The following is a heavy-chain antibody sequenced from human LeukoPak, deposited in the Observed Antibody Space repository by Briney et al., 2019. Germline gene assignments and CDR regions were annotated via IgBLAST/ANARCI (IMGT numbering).Heavy chain of an antibody. CDR3: ARRQFSGWLRHDAFDI. Sequence: ASVKVSCKASGYTFTSYGISWVRQAPGQGLEWMGWISAYNGNTNYAQKLQGRVTMTTDTSTSTAYMELRSLRSDDTAVYYCARRQFSGWLRHDAFDIWGQGTMVTVS. V-gene: IGHV1-18*01. J-gene: IGHJ3*02. CDR2: ISAYNGNT. D-gene: IGHD6-19*01. CDR1: GYTFTSYG.